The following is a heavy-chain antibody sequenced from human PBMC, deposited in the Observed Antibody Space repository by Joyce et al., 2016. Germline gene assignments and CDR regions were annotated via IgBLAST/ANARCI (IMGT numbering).Heavy chain of an antibody. CDR3: ARVVDPAKSFDY. CDR1: GYTFTGYY. J-gene: IGHJ4*02. V-gene: IGHV1-2*06. D-gene: IGHD5-18*01. Sequence: QVQLVQSGAEVKRPGASVKVSCKASGYTFTGYYMHWVRQAPRQGLEWMRRINPNTGSTDLAQKFQGRVTMTTDTTISTAYMELSSVNSDDTAVYFCARVVDPAKSFDYWGQGTLVTVSS. CDR2: INPNTGST.